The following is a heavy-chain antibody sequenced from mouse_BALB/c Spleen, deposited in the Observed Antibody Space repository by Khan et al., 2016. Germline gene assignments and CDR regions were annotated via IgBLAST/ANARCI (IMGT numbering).Heavy chain of an antibody. CDR2: IHYSGST. V-gene: IGHV3-1*02. J-gene: IGHJ2*01. CDR3: AIDGLRNYFDY. Sequence: EVQLQESGPDLVKPSQSLSLTCTVTGYSITSGYSWRWIRKFPGNKLEWVGYIHYSGSTNYNQSLKSRITITRDTSKNQFFLQLNSVTTEDTATYYCAIDGLRNYFDYWCQGTTLTVAS. D-gene: IGHD2-4*01. CDR1: GYSITSGYS.